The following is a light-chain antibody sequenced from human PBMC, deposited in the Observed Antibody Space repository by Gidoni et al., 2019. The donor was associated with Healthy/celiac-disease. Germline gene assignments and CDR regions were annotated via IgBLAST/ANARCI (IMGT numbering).Light chain of an antibody. V-gene: IGKV1-39*01. CDR2: AAS. Sequence: DIQMTQSPSSLSASVGDRVTITCRASQSISSYLNWYQQKPGKAPKLLIYAASSLQSGVPSRFSGSGSGTDFTLTISILQPEDFATYYCQQSYKFWTFGQGTKVEIK. CDR1: QSISSY. J-gene: IGKJ1*01. CDR3: QQSYKFWT.